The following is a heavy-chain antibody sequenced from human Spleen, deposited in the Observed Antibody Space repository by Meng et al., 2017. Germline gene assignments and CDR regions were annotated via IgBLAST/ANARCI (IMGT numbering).Heavy chain of an antibody. CDR1: GYTFTGYY. Sequence: ASVKVSCKASGYTFTGYYMHWVRQAPGQGLEWMGWINPNSGGTNYAQKFQGRVTITGDTSASTAYMELTSLKSEDTAVYYCARYGSGSYSFDYWGQGTLVTVSS. D-gene: IGHD3-10*01. V-gene: IGHV1-2*02. J-gene: IGHJ4*02. CDR2: INPNSGGT. CDR3: ARYGSGSYSFDY.